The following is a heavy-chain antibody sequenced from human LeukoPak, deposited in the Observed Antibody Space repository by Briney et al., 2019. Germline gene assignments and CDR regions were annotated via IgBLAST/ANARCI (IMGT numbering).Heavy chain of an antibody. J-gene: IGHJ4*02. CDR2: IKSKTDGGTT. Sequence: GGSLRLSCAASGFTFSSYSMNWVRQAPGKGLEWVGRIKSKTDGGTTDYAAPVKGRFTISRDDSKNTLYLQMNSLKTEDTAVYYCTIQVGATTFDYWGQGTLVTVSS. D-gene: IGHD1-26*01. CDR1: GFTFSSYS. V-gene: IGHV3-15*01. CDR3: TIQVGATTFDY.